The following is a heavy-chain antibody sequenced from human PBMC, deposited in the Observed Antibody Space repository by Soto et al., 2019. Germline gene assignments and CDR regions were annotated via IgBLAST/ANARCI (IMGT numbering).Heavy chain of an antibody. CDR3: ARVVAGYCSGGSSPGAPDI. V-gene: IGHV1-69*13. Sequence: SGKVSCKASGSTVSSYAISWVRQAPGQGLEWMGGSIPIFGTANYAQKFQGRVTITADESTSTAYMELRSLRSDDTAVYYCARVVAGYCSGGSSPGAPDISRQVTMVTLS. CDR1: GSTVSSYA. D-gene: IGHD2-15*01. J-gene: IGHJ3*02. CDR2: SIPIFGTA.